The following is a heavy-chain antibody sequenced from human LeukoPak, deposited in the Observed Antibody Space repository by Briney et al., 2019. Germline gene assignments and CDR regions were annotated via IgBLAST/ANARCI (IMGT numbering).Heavy chain of an antibody. V-gene: IGHV1-46*01. Sequence: ASVKVSCKASGYTFTSYYMHWVRQAPGQGLEWMGIINPSGGSTSYAQKFQGRVTMTRDTSTSTVYMELSSLRSEHTAVYYCATGFWSGYFGPYYYYYGMDVWGQGTTVTVSS. D-gene: IGHD3-3*01. CDR3: ATGFWSGYFGPYYYYYGMDV. CDR2: INPSGGST. CDR1: GYTFTSYY. J-gene: IGHJ6*02.